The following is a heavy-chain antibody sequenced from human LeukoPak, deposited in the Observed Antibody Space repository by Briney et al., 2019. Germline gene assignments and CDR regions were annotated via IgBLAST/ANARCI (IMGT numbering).Heavy chain of an antibody. CDR3: ARVGHSSGWYTNDY. CDR1: GGSFSGYY. V-gene: IGHV4-34*01. D-gene: IGHD6-19*01. J-gene: IGHJ4*02. Sequence: PSETLSLTCAVYGGSFSGYYWSWTRQPPGKGLEWIGEINHSGSTNYNPSLKSRVTISVDTSKNQFSLKLSSVPAADTAVYYCARVGHSSGWYTNDYWGQGTLVTVSS. CDR2: INHSGST.